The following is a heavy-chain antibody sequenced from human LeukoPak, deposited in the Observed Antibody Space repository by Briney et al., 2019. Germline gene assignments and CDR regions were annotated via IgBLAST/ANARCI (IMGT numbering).Heavy chain of an antibody. CDR2: INHSGST. CDR1: GVSFSGYY. V-gene: IGHV4-34*01. D-gene: IGHD3-22*01. CDR3: ARGGSDSSGSFVYYFDF. J-gene: IGHJ4*02. Sequence: SETLSLTCAVYGVSFSGYYWNWIRQSPGKGLEWIGEINHSGSTFYNTSLKSRVTMSVDTSKTQFSLQLNSVTAADTAVYYCARGGSDSSGSFVYYFDFWGQGAAVTVSS.